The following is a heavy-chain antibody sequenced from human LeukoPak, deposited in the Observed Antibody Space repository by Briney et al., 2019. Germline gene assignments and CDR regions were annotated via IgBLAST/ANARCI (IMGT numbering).Heavy chain of an antibody. D-gene: IGHD1-26*01. CDR3: ARDLGGSYSHGMDV. Sequence: GGSLRLSCAASGFTFSSYSMNWVRQAPGKGLEWVSSISSSSSYIYYADSVKCRFTISRDNAKNSLYLQMNSLRAEDTAVYYCARDLGGSYSHGMDVWGQGTTVTVSS. V-gene: IGHV3-21*01. CDR2: ISSSSSYI. CDR1: GFTFSSYS. J-gene: IGHJ6*02.